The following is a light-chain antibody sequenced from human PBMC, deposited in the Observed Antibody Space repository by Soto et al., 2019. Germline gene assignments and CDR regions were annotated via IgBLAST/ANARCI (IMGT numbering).Light chain of an antibody. CDR2: EVN. CDR3: CSYAGGGTYV. CDR1: SSDVGSYNV. Sequence: SVLTQPASVSVSPGQSITISCTGSSSDVGSYNVVSWFQQHPGKAPNLIIYEVNKWPSGVSNRFSGSKSGNTASLTVSGLQAEDEADYYCCSYAGGGTYVFGNGTKVTVL. J-gene: IGLJ1*01. V-gene: IGLV2-23*02.